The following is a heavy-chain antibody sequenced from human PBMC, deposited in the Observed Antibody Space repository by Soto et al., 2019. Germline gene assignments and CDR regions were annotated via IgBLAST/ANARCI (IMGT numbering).Heavy chain of an antibody. CDR2: ISHSGST. CDR1: GGSFSGYY. Sequence: SETLSLTCAVYGGSFSGYYWSWIRQPPGKGLEWIGEISHSGSTNYNPSLKSRVTISVDTSKNQFSLKLTSVTAADTAVYYCARVHVMVVAGSTFDYWGHGTLVTVSS. V-gene: IGHV4-34*01. CDR3: ARVHVMVVAGSTFDY. J-gene: IGHJ4*01. D-gene: IGHD6-19*01.